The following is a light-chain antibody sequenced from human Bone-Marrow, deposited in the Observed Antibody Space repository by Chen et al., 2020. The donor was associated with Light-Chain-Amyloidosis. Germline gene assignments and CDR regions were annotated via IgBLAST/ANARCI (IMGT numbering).Light chain of an antibody. CDR2: DDS. J-gene: IGLJ3*02. V-gene: IGLV3-21*02. CDR1: NIGSTS. CDR3: QVWDRSSDRPV. Sequence: SYVLTQPSSVSVAPGQTATIACGGNNIGSTSVHWYQQTPGQAPLLVVYDDSDRPSGIPKRLSGSSSGNTATLTMSRVEAGDEADYYCQVWDRSSDRPVFGGGTKLTVL.